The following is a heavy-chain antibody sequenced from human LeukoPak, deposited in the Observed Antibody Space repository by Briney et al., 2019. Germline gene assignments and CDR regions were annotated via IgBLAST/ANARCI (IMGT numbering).Heavy chain of an antibody. CDR3: AHRQVPATRDNWFDP. CDR1: GFSLSTSGVG. D-gene: IGHD3-10*01. Sequence: SGPTLVKPTQTLTLTCTFSGFSLSTSGVGVSWIRQPPGKALEWLALIYWDDDKRYSPSLKSRLTITKDTSKNQVVLTMTNMDPVDTATYYCAHRQVPATRDNWFDPWGQGTLVTVSS. J-gene: IGHJ5*02. V-gene: IGHV2-5*02. CDR2: IYWDDDK.